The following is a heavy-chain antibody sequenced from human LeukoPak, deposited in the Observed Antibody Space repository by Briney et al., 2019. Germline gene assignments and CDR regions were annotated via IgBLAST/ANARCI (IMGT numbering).Heavy chain of an antibody. CDR3: ARGWSGYYFDY. Sequence: GGSLRLSCAASGFTFSNYNMNWVRQAPGKGLEWVSSIGSSSSTIYYADSVKGRFAISRDHAKNSLYLQMNSLRAEDTAVYYCARGWSGYYFDYWGQGTLVTVSS. D-gene: IGHD3-3*01. J-gene: IGHJ4*02. V-gene: IGHV3-48*01. CDR2: IGSSSSTI. CDR1: GFTFSNYN.